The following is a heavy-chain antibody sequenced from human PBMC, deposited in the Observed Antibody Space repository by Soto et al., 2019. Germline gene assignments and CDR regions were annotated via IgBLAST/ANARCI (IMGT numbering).Heavy chain of an antibody. J-gene: IGHJ4*02. CDR1: GGTFSSYA. CDR2: IMPIFGTA. Sequence: QVQLVQSGAEVKKPGSSVKVSCKASGGTFSSYAISWVRQAPGQGLAWMGGIMPIFGTANYAQKFQGRVTITADESTSTAYMELSSLRSEDTAVDYCARDPQGEHQGGTFDYWGQGTLVTVSS. CDR3: ARDPQGEHQGGTFDY. V-gene: IGHV1-69*12. D-gene: IGHD2-21*01.